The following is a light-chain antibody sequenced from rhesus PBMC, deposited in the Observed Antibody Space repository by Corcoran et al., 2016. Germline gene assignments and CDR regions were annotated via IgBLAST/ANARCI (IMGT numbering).Light chain of an antibody. Sequence: QAGLTQPPSVSKGLRQTATLTCTGNSNNVGNQGAAWLQQHQGHPPKLLSYRNNNRPSGISERFSASRSGNTASLTITGLQPEDEADYYCPAWDSSLSADVFGSGTKLTVL. CDR3: PAWDSSLSADV. CDR1: SNNVGNQG. V-gene: IGLV10-114*01. J-gene: IGLJ6*01. CDR2: RNN.